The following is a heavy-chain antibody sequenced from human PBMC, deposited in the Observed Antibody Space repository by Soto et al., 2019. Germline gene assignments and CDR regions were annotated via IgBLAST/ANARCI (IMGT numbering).Heavy chain of an antibody. CDR1: GFTFSSYG. Sequence: GGSLRLSCAASGFTFSSYGMHWARQAPGKGLEWVAVIWYDGSNKYYADSVKGRFTISRDNSKNTLYLQMNSLRAEDTAVYYCARGSVDYYYYYMDVWGKGTTVTVSS. D-gene: IGHD3-3*01. CDR2: IWYDGSNK. J-gene: IGHJ6*03. CDR3: ARGSVDYYYYYMDV. V-gene: IGHV3-33*01.